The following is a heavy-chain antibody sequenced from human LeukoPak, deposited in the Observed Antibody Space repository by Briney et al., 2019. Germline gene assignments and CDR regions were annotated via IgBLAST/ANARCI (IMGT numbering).Heavy chain of an antibody. CDR1: GFTFSSYG. CDR2: ISYDGSNK. D-gene: IGHD3-3*01. Sequence: GRSLRLSCAASGFTFSSYGMHWVRQAPGKGLEWVAVISYDGSNKYYADSVKGRFTISRDNSKNTLYLQMNSLRAEDTAVYYCAKDRRVLRFLEWLMVVWGQGTTVTVSS. V-gene: IGHV3-30*18. J-gene: IGHJ6*02. CDR3: AKDRRVLRFLEWLMVV.